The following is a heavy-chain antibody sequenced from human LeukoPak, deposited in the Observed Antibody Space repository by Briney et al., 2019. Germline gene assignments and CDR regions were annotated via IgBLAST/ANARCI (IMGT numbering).Heavy chain of an antibody. CDR2: MNPNSGNT. J-gene: IGHJ4*02. D-gene: IGHD6-19*01. CDR3: ASRGAGTADFDY. V-gene: IGHV1-8*01. CDR1: GYTFTSYD. Sequence: ASVKVSCKASGYTFTSYDINWVRQATGQGLEWMGWMNPNSGNTGYAQEFQGRVTMTRSTSISTAYMELSSLRSEDTAVYYCASRGAGTADFDYWGQGTLVTVSS.